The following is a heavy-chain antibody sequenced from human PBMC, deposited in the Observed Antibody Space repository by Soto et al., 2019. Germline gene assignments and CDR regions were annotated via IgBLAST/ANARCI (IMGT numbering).Heavy chain of an antibody. J-gene: IGHJ4*02. Sequence: SETLSLTCTVSGGSISSSSYYWGWIRQPPGKGLEWIGSIYYSGSTYYNQSLKSRVTISVDTSKNQFSLKLSSVTAADTAVYYCARGDFYDYIWGSYTYYFDYWGQGTLVTVSS. CDR2: IYYSGST. CDR1: GGSISSSSYY. CDR3: ARGDFYDYIWGSYTYYFDY. D-gene: IGHD3-16*01. V-gene: IGHV4-39*01.